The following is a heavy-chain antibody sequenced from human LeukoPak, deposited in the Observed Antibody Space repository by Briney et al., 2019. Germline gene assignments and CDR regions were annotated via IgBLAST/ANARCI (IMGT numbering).Heavy chain of an antibody. V-gene: IGHV3-48*02. CDR1: GFPFSTYS. CDR2: IHKSGTIT. Sequence: QAGGSLRLSCAASGFPFSTYSMNWVRQAPGKGLEWVSYIHKSGTITYYRDSVKGRFTISRDNAKNSLYLQMNSLRDEDTAVYYCARDPHALDFWGQGTLVTVSS. J-gene: IGHJ4*02. CDR3: ARDPHALDF.